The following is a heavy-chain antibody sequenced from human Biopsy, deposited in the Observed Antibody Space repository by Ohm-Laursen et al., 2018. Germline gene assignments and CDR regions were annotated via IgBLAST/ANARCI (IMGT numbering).Heavy chain of an antibody. D-gene: IGHD3-10*01. CDR1: GFTFSSYG. V-gene: IGHV3-33*01. Sequence: RSLRLSCSASGFTFSSYGMHWVRQAPGKGLEWVAVIWYDGSNKYYADSVKGRFTISRDNSKNTLFLQMNNLIAEDTAVYYCARDRYYGSANYFGYYNMDVWGQGTTVTVSS. CDR2: IWYDGSNK. CDR3: ARDRYYGSANYFGYYNMDV. J-gene: IGHJ6*02.